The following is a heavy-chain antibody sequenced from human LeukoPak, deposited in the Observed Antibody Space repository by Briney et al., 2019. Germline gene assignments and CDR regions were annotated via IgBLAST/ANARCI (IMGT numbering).Heavy chain of an antibody. J-gene: IGHJ6*03. D-gene: IGHD4-17*01. CDR2: ISGSGGST. V-gene: IGHV3-23*01. CDR1: GFTFSSYG. CDR3: AKEGPTVTTVDYYYYYMDV. Sequence: GGSLRLSCAASGFTFSSYGMSWVRQAPGKGLEWVSAISGSGGSTYYADSVKGRFTISRDNSKNTLYLQMNSLRAEDTAVYYCAKEGPTVTTVDYYYYYMDVWGKGTTVTVSS.